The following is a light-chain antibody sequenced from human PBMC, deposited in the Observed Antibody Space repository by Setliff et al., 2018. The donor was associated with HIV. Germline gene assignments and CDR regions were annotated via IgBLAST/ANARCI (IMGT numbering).Light chain of an antibody. J-gene: IGLJ1*01. Sequence: QSALTQPRSVSGSPGQSVTISCTGTSSVVGASNSVSWYQHHPGKAPKVIIYDVSDRPSGVPDRFSGSKSGNTASLTISGLHAEDEADYYCCSYAGSYTSLYGVGTGTKVPV. CDR3: CSYAGSYTSLYG. CDR2: DVS. CDR1: SSVVGASNS. V-gene: IGLV2-11*01.